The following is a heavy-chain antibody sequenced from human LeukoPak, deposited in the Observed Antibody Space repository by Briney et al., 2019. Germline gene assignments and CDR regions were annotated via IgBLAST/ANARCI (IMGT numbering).Heavy chain of an antibody. CDR2: ISWNSGSI. Sequence: GGSLRLFCAASGVTFDDYAMHWVRQAPGKGLEWVSGISWNSGSIGYADSVKGRFTISRDNAKNSLYLQMNSLRAEDTALYYCAKDIRVVVTLGLDYWGQGTLVTVSS. CDR3: AKDIRVVVTLGLDY. CDR1: GVTFDDYA. J-gene: IGHJ4*02. D-gene: IGHD2-21*02. V-gene: IGHV3-9*01.